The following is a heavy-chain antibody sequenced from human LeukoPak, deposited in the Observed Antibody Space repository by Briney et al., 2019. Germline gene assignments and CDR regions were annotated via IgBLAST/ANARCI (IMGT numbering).Heavy chain of an antibody. D-gene: IGHD5-12*01. Sequence: SETLSLTCTVSGDSISSYYWSWIRRPAGKGLELIGRIYTSGNTNYNPSLKSRVTMSVDTSKNQLSLKLSPVTAADTAVYYCARDSGYDLTWGQRTLVTVSS. V-gene: IGHV4-4*07. J-gene: IGHJ4*02. CDR3: ARDSGYDLT. CDR2: IYTSGNT. CDR1: GDSISSYY.